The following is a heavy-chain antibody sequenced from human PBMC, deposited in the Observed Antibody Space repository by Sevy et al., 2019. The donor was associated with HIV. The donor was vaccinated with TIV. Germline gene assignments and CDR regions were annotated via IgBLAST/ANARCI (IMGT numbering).Heavy chain of an antibody. Sequence: GGSLRLSCAASAFTFRDYGMHWVRQAPGKGLEWVAVISADGKDKYYADSVKGRFTISKHIAKNILYLQMNSPRAEAADVYYCAKASGGVVAEFDYWGRGTRVTVSS. D-gene: IGHD2-21*01. CDR3: AKASGGVVAEFDY. CDR1: AFTFRDYG. J-gene: IGHJ4*02. V-gene: IGHV3-30*18. CDR2: ISADGKDK.